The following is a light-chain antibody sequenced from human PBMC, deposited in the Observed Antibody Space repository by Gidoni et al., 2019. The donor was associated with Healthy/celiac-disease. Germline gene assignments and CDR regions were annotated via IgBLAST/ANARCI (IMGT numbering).Light chain of an antibody. Sequence: EIVMTPSPATLSVSPGDRATISCRASQSVSSNLAWYQQKPGEAPRLLINGASTRAPGSPARFSGSGSGTEFTLTISSLLSEEFAVFYCQQYNNWPPITFGAGTKVEIK. CDR2: GAS. V-gene: IGKV3-15*01. CDR1: QSVSSN. J-gene: IGKJ3*01. CDR3: QQYNNWPPIT.